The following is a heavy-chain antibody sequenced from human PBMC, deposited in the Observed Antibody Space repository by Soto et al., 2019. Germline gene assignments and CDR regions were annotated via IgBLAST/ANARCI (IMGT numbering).Heavy chain of an antibody. CDR2: INAGNGNT. Sequence: ASVKVSCKASGYTFTSYAMHWVRQGPGQRLEWMGWINAGNGNTKYSQKFQGRVTITRDTSASTAYMELSSLRSEDTAVYYCARVLVGATPVDYWGQGTLVTAPQ. V-gene: IGHV1-3*01. J-gene: IGHJ4*02. CDR3: ARVLVGATPVDY. CDR1: GYTFTSYA. D-gene: IGHD1-26*01.